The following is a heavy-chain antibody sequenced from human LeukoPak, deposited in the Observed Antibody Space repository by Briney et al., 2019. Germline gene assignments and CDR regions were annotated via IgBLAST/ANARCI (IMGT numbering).Heavy chain of an antibody. CDR2: ISGGGGST. J-gene: IGHJ4*02. CDR1: GFTFSSSA. D-gene: IGHD6-13*01. V-gene: IGHV3-23*01. CDR3: AKDLGYDNSWPSDY. Sequence: AGGSLRLSCAPSGFTFSSSAMSWVRQAPGKGLEWVSTISGGGGSTYYADSVKGRFTISRDNSKNRLYLQMSSLRAEDTAVYYCAKDLGYDNSWPSDYWGQGTLVTVSS.